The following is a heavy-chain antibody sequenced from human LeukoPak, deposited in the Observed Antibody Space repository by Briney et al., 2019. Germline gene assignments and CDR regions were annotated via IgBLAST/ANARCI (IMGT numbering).Heavy chain of an antibody. J-gene: IGHJ4*02. V-gene: IGHV4-34*01. CDR1: GGSFSGYY. CDR2: INHSGST. Sequence: SETLSLTCAVYGGSFSGYYWSWIRQPPGKGLEWIGEINHSGSTNHNPSLKSRVTISVDTSKNQFSLKLSSVTAADTAVYYCARGRRRHQRHYYFDYWGQGTLVTVSS. CDR3: ARGRRRHQRHYYFDY. D-gene: IGHD1-1*01.